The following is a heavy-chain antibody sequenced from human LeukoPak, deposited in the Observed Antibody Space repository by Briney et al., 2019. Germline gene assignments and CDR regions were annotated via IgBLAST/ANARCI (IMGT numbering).Heavy chain of an antibody. J-gene: IGHJ4*02. V-gene: IGHV3-33*01. Sequence: GRSLRLSCAASGFTFSSYGMHWVRQVPGKGLEWVAVIWYDGSNKYYADSVKGRFTISRDNSKNTLYLQMNSLRAEDTAVYYCARDLPWGSSTSSGYSLGYWGQGTLVTVSS. CDR2: IWYDGSNK. CDR1: GFTFSSYG. CDR3: ARDLPWGSSTSSGYSLGY. D-gene: IGHD3-22*01.